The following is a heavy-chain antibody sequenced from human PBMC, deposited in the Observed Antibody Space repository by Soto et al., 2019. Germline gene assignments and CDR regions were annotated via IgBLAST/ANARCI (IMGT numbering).Heavy chain of an antibody. D-gene: IGHD6-13*01. Sequence: QVQLVQSGAEVKKPGSSVKVSCKASGGTFSSYAISWVRQAPGQGLEWMGGIIPIFGTANYAQKFQGRVTITAHESTRTTYMDLSSLRSEDTAVYYCARAWGGYSSCWRLYYYYGMDLLGQGPTVTVSS. CDR1: GGTFSSYA. J-gene: IGHJ6*02. CDR3: ARAWGGYSSCWRLYYYYGMDL. CDR2: IIPIFGTA. V-gene: IGHV1-69*01.